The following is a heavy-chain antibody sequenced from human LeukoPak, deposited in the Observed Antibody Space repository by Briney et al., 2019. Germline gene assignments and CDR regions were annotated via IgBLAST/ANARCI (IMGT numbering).Heavy chain of an antibody. Sequence: ASVKVSCKASGYTFTSYGISWVRQAPGQGLEWMGWISAYNGNTNYAQKLQGRVTMTTDTSTSTAYMERRSLRSDDTAVYYCARSYYYDSSGYYYLDYWGQGTLVTVSS. CDR2: ISAYNGNT. CDR3: ARSYYYDSSGYYYLDY. D-gene: IGHD3-22*01. J-gene: IGHJ4*02. CDR1: GYTFTSYG. V-gene: IGHV1-18*01.